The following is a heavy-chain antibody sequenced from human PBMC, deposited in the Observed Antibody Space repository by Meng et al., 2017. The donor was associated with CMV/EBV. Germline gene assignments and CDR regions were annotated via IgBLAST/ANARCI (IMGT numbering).Heavy chain of an antibody. CDR1: GFTFSNYG. V-gene: IGHV3-48*04. Sequence: GESLKISCAASGFTFSNYGMNWVRQAPGKGLEWVSYISSSGSTIYYADSVKGRFTISRDNAKNSLYLQMNSLRAEDTAVYYCARGGKQLVLVPVYYYYGMDVWGQGTTVTVSS. CDR2: ISSSGSTI. D-gene: IGHD6-13*01. CDR3: ARGGKQLVLVPVYYYYGMDV. J-gene: IGHJ6*02.